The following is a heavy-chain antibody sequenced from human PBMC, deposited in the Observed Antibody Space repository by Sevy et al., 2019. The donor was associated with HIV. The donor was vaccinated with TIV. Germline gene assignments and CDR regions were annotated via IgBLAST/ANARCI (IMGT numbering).Heavy chain of an antibody. CDR1: GGSISSSSYY. D-gene: IGHD5-12*01. CDR2: IYYSGST. V-gene: IGHV4-39*01. J-gene: IGHJ4*02. Sequence: SETLSLTCTVSGGSISSSSYYWGWIRQPPGKGLEWIGSIYYSGSTYYNPSLKSRVTISVDTSKNQFSLKLSSVTAADTAVYYCAGLDGYLYYFDYWGQGTLVTVSS. CDR3: AGLDGYLYYFDY.